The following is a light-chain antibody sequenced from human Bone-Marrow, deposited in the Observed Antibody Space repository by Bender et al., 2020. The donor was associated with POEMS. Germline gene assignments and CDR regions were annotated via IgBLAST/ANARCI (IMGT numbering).Light chain of an antibody. CDR1: SSDVGGYQY. CDR2: AVS. Sequence: QSALTQPRSVSGSPGQSVTISCTGTSSDVGGYQYVSWYQQHPGKAPKVMIDAVSRRPSGVPDRFSGFKSGNTASLTISGLQAEDEADYYCCSYAGTYSYVFGSGTKVTVL. V-gene: IGLV2-11*01. J-gene: IGLJ1*01. CDR3: CSYAGTYSYV.